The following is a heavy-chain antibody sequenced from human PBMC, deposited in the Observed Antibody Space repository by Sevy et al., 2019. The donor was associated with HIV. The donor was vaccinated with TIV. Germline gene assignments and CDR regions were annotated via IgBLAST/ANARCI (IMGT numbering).Heavy chain of an antibody. Sequence: GGSLRLSCTASGFPFSSYDMNWVRQAPGQGLEWISSISSSRNFVYQADSVKGGFTISRDNAKNSLFLQMNSLTVEDTAVYYCARDRGVPRTRGSYQYGMDVWGQGTTVTVSS. CDR2: ISSSRNFV. J-gene: IGHJ6*02. CDR3: ARDRGVPRTRGSYQYGMDV. V-gene: IGHV3-21*06. D-gene: IGHD3-16*01. CDR1: GFPFSSYD.